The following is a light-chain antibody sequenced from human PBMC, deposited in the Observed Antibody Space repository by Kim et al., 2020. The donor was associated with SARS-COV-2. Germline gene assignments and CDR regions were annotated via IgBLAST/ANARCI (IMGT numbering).Light chain of an antibody. CDR1: QSISTY. CDR2: AAS. V-gene: IGKV1-39*01. Sequence: DIQMTQSPSSLSASVGDRVTITCRASQSISTYLNWYQHKSGEAPKLLIYAASRLHSGVPSRFSGSGSGTDFTFTISSLQPEDFATYYCHQNYNTPMTFGQGTRLEIK. J-gene: IGKJ5*01. CDR3: HQNYNTPMT.